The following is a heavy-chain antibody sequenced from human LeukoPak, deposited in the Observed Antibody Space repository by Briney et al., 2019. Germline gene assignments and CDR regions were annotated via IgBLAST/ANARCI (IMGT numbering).Heavy chain of an antibody. CDR1: GFTFSSYG. CDR2: IWYDGSNK. J-gene: IGHJ4*02. D-gene: IGHD3-10*01. V-gene: IGHV3-33*01. Sequence: GGSLRLACAASGFTFSSYGMHWVRQAPGKGLEWVAVIWYDGSNKYYADSVKGRFIISRDNSKNTLYLQMNSLRAEDTAVYYCARDNHYYGSGSYDYWGQGTLVTVSS. CDR3: ARDNHYYGSGSYDY.